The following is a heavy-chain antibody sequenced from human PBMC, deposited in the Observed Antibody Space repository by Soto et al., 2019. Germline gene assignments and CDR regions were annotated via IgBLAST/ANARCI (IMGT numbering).Heavy chain of an antibody. CDR1: GYTFTSYA. CDR2: INAGNGNT. D-gene: IGHD6-13*01. Sequence: QVQLVQSGAEVKKPGASVKVSCKASGYTFTSYAMHWVRQAPGQRLEWMGWINAGNGNTKYSQKFQGRVTMTRDTAASTAYMELSSLRSEDTAVYYCARVRYSSSWPDFDYWGQGTLVTVSS. J-gene: IGHJ4*02. CDR3: ARVRYSSSWPDFDY. V-gene: IGHV1-3*01.